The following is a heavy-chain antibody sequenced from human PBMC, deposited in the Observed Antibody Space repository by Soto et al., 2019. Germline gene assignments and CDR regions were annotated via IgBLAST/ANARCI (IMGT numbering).Heavy chain of an antibody. V-gene: IGHV3-23*01. CDR3: AKDSTPTYCSSTSCYRVRGHFDY. CDR1: GFTFSSYA. D-gene: IGHD2-2*02. J-gene: IGHJ4*02. Sequence: TVGSLRLSCAASGFTFSSYAMSWVRQAPGKGLEWVSAISGSGGNTYYADSVKGRFTISRDNSKNTLYLQMNSLRAEDTAVYYCAKDSTPTYCSSTSCYRVRGHFDYWGQGTLVTVSS. CDR2: ISGSGGNT.